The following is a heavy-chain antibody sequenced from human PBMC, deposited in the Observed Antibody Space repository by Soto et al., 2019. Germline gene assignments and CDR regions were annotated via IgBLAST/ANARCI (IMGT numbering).Heavy chain of an antibody. V-gene: IGHV4-59*01. CDR3: ARASNYFDY. J-gene: IGHJ4*02. CDR2: IYYSGST. Sequence: SETLSLTCTVSGGSISSYYWSWIRQPPGKGLEWIGYIYYSGSTNYNPSLKSRVTISVDTSKNQFSLKLSSVTAADTAVYYCARASNYFDYWGQGALVTVSS. CDR1: GGSISSYY.